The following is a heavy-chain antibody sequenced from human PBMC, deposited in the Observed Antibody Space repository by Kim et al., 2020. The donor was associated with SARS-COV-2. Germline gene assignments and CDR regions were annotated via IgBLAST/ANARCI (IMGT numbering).Heavy chain of an antibody. Sequence: DSVKGRFTISRDNAKNSLYLQMNSLRDEDTAVYYCARDGVVLAARDQFDYWGQGTLVTVSS. D-gene: IGHD2-15*01. V-gene: IGHV3-48*02. J-gene: IGHJ4*02. CDR3: ARDGVVLAARDQFDY.